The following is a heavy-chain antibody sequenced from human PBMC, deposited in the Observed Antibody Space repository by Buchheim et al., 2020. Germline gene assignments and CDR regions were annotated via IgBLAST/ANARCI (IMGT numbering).Heavy chain of an antibody. CDR2: IWYDGSQK. J-gene: IGHJ4*02. V-gene: IGHV3-33*01. Sequence: QVHLVESGGGVVQPGRSLRLSCAASGFTFSRFGMHWVRQAPGKGLEWVAVIWYDGSQKYYADSVKGRFTISRDNSKNTMFLQMNSLRAEDTAVYYCASGDSSGHYYGASDYWGQGTL. D-gene: IGHD3-22*01. CDR1: GFTFSRFG. CDR3: ASGDSSGHYYGASDY.